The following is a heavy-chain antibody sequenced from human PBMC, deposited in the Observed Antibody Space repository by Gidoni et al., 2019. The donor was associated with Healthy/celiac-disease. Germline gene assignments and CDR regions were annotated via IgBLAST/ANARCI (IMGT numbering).Heavy chain of an antibody. Sequence: QVQRVESGGGLVKPGGSLRLSCAASGFTFSAEYMSWIRQAPGKGLECVSYISSSSRYTNYADSVKGRITISRDNAKNSLYLQMNSLRAEDTAVYYCARVGRHYDILTGARDAFDIWGQGTMVTVSS. CDR3: ARVGRHYDILTGARDAFDI. D-gene: IGHD3-9*01. V-gene: IGHV3-11*05. J-gene: IGHJ3*02. CDR2: ISSSSRYT. CDR1: GFTFSAEY.